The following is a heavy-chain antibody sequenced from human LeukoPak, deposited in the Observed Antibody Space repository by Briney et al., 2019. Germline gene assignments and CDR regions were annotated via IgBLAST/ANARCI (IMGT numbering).Heavy chain of an antibody. D-gene: IGHD3-3*01. Sequence: PSEALSLTCSVSLDSVTGGSHYWAWVRQSPGRGLEWIGSIYSGASGSTHYTPSLESRVTISIDRTRNQVSLKLNSVTAADTAVYYCARDFWSAYLPPMDVWGKGTTVTVSS. J-gene: IGHJ6*03. V-gene: IGHV4-39*02. CDR1: LDSVTGGSHY. CDR3: ARDFWSAYLPPMDV. CDR2: IYSGASGST.